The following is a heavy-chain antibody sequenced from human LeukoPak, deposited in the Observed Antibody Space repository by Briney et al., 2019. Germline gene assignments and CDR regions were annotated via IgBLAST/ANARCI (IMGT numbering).Heavy chain of an antibody. V-gene: IGHV3-21*01. D-gene: IGHD2-21*01. CDR1: GFTFSNYW. CDR2: ISSSSSYI. J-gene: IGHJ4*02. Sequence: GGSLRLSCAASGFTFSNYWMTWVRQAPGKGLEWVSSISSSSSYIYYADSVKGRFTISRDNAKNSLYLQMNSLRAEDTAVYYCARAGEFLYYFDYWGQGTLVTVSS. CDR3: ARAGEFLYYFDY.